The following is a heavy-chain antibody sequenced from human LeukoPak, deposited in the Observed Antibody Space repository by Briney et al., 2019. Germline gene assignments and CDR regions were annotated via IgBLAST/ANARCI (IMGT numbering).Heavy chain of an antibody. J-gene: IGHJ5*02. Sequence: SETLSLTCAVYGGSFSGYYWSWIRQPPGKGLEWIGEINHSGSTNYNPSLKSRVTISVDTSKNQFSLKLSSVTAADTAVYYCARKRAKFTINIVVVPAAGLNWFDPWGQGTLVTVSS. CDR1: GGSFSGYY. D-gene: IGHD2-2*01. V-gene: IGHV4-34*01. CDR3: ARKRAKFTINIVVVPAAGLNWFDP. CDR2: INHSGST.